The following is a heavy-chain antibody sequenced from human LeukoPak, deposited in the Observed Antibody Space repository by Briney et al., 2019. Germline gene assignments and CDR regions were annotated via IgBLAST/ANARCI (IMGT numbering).Heavy chain of an antibody. CDR1: GSTFSGYA. CDR3: ARGVGYYDFWSGYSPNFDY. V-gene: IGHV4-34*01. CDR2: INHSGST. J-gene: IGHJ4*02. Sequence: GSLRLSCAASGSTFSGYAMSWVRQAPGKGLEWIGEINHSGSTNYNPSLKSRVTISVDTSKNQFSLKLSSVTAADTAVYYCARGVGYYDFWSGYSPNFDYWGQGTLVTVSS. D-gene: IGHD3-3*01.